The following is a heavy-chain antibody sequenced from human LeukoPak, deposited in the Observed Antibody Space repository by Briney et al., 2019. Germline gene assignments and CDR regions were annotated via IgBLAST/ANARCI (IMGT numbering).Heavy chain of an antibody. CDR1: GFTFSSYG. V-gene: IGHV3-30*18. CDR2: ISYDGSNK. D-gene: IGHD3-10*01. Sequence: PGGSLRLSCAASGFTFSSYGMHWVRQAPGKGLEWVAVISYDGSNKYYADSVKGRFTISRDNSKNTLYLQMNSLRAGDTAVYYCAKGTYYYGSTESTGSWYFDLWGRGTLVTVSS. CDR3: AKGTYYYGSTESTGSWYFDL. J-gene: IGHJ2*01.